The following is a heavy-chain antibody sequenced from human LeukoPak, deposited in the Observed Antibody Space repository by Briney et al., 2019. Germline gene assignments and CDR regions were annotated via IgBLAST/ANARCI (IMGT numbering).Heavy chain of an antibody. V-gene: IGHV3-30*02. D-gene: IGHD6-19*01. CDR3: ARDTPAGDFEY. CDR2: VRFDGSNK. Sequence: GGSLRLSCVASGFTFSTYGIHWVRQAPGKGLEWVAFVRFDGSNKYYADSVKGRFTISRDNSKNTLYVQMNSLRAEDTAVYYCARDTPAGDFEYWGQGTLVTVSS. CDR1: GFTFSTYG. J-gene: IGHJ4*02.